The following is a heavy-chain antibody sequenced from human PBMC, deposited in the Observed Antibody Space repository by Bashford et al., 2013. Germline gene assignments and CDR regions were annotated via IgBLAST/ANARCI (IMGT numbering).Heavy chain of an antibody. D-gene: IGHD1-26*01. CDR3: ARYSGSTTYFDY. J-gene: IGHJ4*02. CDR2: MYPGDSDT. CDR1: GYSFNTYW. Sequence: GESLKISCKGSGYSFNTYWIGWVRQMPGTGLEWMGIMYPGDSDTRYSPSFQGQVTISADKSIATAYLQWSSLKASDTAMYYCARYSGSTTYFDYWGQGTLVTVSS. V-gene: IGHV5-51*01.